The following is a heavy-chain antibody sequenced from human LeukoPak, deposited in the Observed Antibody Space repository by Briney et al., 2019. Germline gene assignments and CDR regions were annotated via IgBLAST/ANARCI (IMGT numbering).Heavy chain of an antibody. D-gene: IGHD4-17*01. Sequence: EGSLRLSCAASGFTFSDYYMSWIRQAPGKGLEWVSYISSVSTTIDYADSVKGRFTISRDNAKNSLYLQMNSLRAEDTAVYYCARSIYTTVTTWYYFDFWGQGTLVTVSS. CDR2: ISSVSTTI. V-gene: IGHV3-11*01. CDR3: ARSIYTTVTTWYYFDF. J-gene: IGHJ4*02. CDR1: GFTFSDYY.